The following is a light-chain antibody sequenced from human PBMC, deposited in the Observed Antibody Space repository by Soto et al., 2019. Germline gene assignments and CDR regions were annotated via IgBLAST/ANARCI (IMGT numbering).Light chain of an antibody. Sequence: DIQMTQSPSTLSASVGDRVTITCRASQSISSWLAWYQQKPGKAPKLLIYKASSLESGVPSRFSGSGSGTEFTLTISSLQPDYFATYYCQQFHSFSPTFGQGTKVEIK. CDR2: KAS. J-gene: IGKJ1*01. CDR3: QQFHSFSPT. V-gene: IGKV1-5*03. CDR1: QSISSW.